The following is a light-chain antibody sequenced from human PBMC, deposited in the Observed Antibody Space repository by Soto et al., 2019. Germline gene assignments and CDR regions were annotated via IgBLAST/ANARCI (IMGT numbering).Light chain of an antibody. Sequence: EIVLTQSPVTLSLSPGERATLSCRASQSVSSSYLAWYQQKPGQAPRLLIYGASSRATGIPDRFSGSGSGTDFTLTISRLEPEHFAVYYCQQYGSSLITFGQGTRLEVK. V-gene: IGKV3-20*01. CDR2: GAS. CDR1: QSVSSSY. CDR3: QQYGSSLIT. J-gene: IGKJ5*01.